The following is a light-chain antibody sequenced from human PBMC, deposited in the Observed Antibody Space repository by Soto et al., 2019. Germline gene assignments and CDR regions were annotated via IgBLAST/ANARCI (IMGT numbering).Light chain of an antibody. CDR3: ASWDSSLSGVV. Sequence: QSVLTQPPAVSAAPGQKVTISCSGSRSNIEHNFVSWYQHVPGTAPTLLIFGTDERPSGIPDRFSGSKSGASATLTITGLQTGDGADYYCASWDSSLSGVVFGGGTKLTVL. CDR2: GTD. V-gene: IGLV1-51*01. J-gene: IGLJ2*01. CDR1: RSNIEHNF.